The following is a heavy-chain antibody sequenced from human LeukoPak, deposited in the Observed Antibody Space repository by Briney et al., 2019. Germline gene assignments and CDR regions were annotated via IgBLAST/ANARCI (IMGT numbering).Heavy chain of an antibody. CDR2: IYYSGTT. J-gene: IGHJ6*03. CDR1: GGSMSSTSYY. D-gene: IGHD7-27*01. Sequence: TSETLSLTCTVSGGSMSSTSYYWGWIRQPSGKGLEWIGTIYYSGTTYYNPSLKSRVTISVDASKNQFSLKLSSVTAADTAVYYCARETGDAGGYYYYYMDVWGKGTTVTISS. CDR3: ARETGDAGGYYYYYMDV. V-gene: IGHV4-39*07.